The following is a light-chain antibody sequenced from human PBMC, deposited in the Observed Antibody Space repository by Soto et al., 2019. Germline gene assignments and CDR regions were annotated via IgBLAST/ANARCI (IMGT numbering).Light chain of an antibody. CDR3: QQYGASSGA. Sequence: EVVLTQSPCTLSSSPGERATLSCRASQVISTNYLAWYQQQKHGPAPMLLIYDASKRATGVPDRFSGSGSGADLTLAISGLEPEDFAVYYCQQYGASSGAFGQGTKVEIK. V-gene: IGKV3-20*01. CDR2: DAS. J-gene: IGKJ1*01. CDR1: QVISTNY.